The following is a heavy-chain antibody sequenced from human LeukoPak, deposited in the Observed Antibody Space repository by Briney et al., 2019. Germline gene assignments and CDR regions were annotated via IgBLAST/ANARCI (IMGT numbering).Heavy chain of an antibody. V-gene: IGHV4-38-2*01. J-gene: IGHJ4*02. CDR2: IYHSGST. CDR3: ARAPRDSSSSNYMRRFDY. Sequence: KPSETLSLTCAVSGYSISSDNYWVWSRQPPGQGLEWTGGIYHSGSTYYNPSLKTRVTMSVDTYKTQFSLKLSSVTAADTAVYYCARAPRDSSSSNYMRRFDYWGQGTLVTVSS. D-gene: IGHD3-22*01. CDR1: GYSISSDNY.